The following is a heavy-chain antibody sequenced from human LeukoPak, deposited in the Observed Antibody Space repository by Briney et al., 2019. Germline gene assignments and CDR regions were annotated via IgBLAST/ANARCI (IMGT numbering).Heavy chain of an antibody. CDR3: ARSVRRAYYFDY. J-gene: IGHJ4*02. CDR1: GGSISSYY. Sequence: PSETLSLTCTVSGGSISSYYWSWIRQPPGKGLEWIGYIYYSGSTNYNPSLKSRVTISVDTSKNQFSLKLSSVTAADTAVYYCARSVRRAYYFDYWGQGTLVTVSS. V-gene: IGHV4-59*08. CDR2: IYYSGST.